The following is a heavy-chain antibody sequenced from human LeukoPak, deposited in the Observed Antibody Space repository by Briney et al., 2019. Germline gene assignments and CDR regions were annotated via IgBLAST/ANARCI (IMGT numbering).Heavy chain of an antibody. CDR1: GSTFSSYA. CDR2: IIPILGIA. Sequence: GASVKVSCKASGSTFSSYAISWVRQAPGQGLEWMGRIIPILGIANYAQKFRGRVTITADKSTSTAYMELSSLRSEDTAVYYCAREPLGNDFWSGYYTGYYYYGMDVWGQGTTVTVSS. D-gene: IGHD3-3*01. V-gene: IGHV1-69*04. CDR3: AREPLGNDFWSGYYTGYYYYGMDV. J-gene: IGHJ6*02.